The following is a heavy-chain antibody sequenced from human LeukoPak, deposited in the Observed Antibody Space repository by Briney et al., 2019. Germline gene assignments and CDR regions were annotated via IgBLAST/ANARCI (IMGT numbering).Heavy chain of an antibody. CDR2: ISSSSRYI. J-gene: IGHJ4*02. CDR1: GFTFSTYT. D-gene: IGHD6-13*01. Sequence: PGGSLRLSCAASGFTFSTYTMNWVRQAPGQGLEWVSSISSSSRYIYYADSVKGRFTISRDNAKNSLYLQMNSLRAEDTAVYYCARDRSSNWYYFDYWGQGTLVTVSS. CDR3: ARDRSSNWYYFDY. V-gene: IGHV3-21*01.